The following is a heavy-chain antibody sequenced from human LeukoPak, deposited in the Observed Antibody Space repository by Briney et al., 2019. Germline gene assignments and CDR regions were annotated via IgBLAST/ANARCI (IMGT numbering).Heavy chain of an antibody. CDR3: ARDQGLTAPPPYGLDV. V-gene: IGHV1-69*04. Sequence: SVKVSCKTSGGTFSSSAITWVRQAPGRGLEWMGRIIPVLNITTYAQKFQGSVTITADTSTSTVYMELSSLRSEETAVYYCARDQGLTAPPPYGLDVWGQGTMVIVSS. J-gene: IGHJ6*02. CDR2: IIPVLNIT. D-gene: IGHD5-18*01. CDR1: GGTFSSSA.